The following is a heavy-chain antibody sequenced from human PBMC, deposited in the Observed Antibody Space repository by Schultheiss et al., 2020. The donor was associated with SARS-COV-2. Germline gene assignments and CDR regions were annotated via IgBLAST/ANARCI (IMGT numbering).Heavy chain of an antibody. CDR3: ARDRDGLLYFYYYGMDV. J-gene: IGHJ6*02. V-gene: IGHV4-4*07. Sequence: SETLSLTCTVSGGSISSYYWSWIRQPAGKGLEWIGRIYTSGSTNYNPSLKSRVTISVDTSKNQFSLKLSSVTAADTAVYYCARDRDGLLYFYYYGMDVWGQGTTVTVSS. D-gene: IGHD5-24*01. CDR1: GGSISSYY. CDR2: IYTSGST.